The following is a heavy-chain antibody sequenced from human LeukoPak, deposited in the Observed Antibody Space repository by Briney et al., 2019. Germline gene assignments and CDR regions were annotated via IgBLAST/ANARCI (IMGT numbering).Heavy chain of an antibody. CDR1: GFTFSSYG. CDR3: AKSPLDDSSGYPDY. Sequence: GRSLRLSCAASGFTFSSYGMHWVRQAPGKGLEWVAFIRYDGSNKYYADSVKGRFTISRDNSKNTLYLQMNSLRAEDTAVYYCAKSPLDDSSGYPDYWGQGTLVTVSS. CDR2: IRYDGSNK. V-gene: IGHV3-30*02. D-gene: IGHD3-22*01. J-gene: IGHJ4*02.